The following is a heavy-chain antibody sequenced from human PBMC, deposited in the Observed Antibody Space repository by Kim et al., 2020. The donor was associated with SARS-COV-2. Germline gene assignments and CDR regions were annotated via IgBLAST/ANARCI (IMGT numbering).Heavy chain of an antibody. D-gene: IGHD2-8*01. Sequence: GGSLRLSCGASGFTFSAYNLSWVRQAPGKGLEWVSYISSSSSSIKYAVSVKGRFTISRDNARKSLFLQMNNLRPEDTAVYYCARGPDCPNGIGKGKGVDCWGRGHLVTVSS. CDR2: ISSSSSSI. CDR1: GFTFSAYN. J-gene: IGHJ4*02. CDR3: ARGPDCPNGIGKGKGVDC. V-gene: IGHV3-11*06.